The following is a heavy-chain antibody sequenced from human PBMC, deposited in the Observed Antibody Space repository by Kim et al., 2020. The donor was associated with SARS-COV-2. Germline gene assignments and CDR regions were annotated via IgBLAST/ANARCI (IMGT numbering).Heavy chain of an antibody. V-gene: IGHV3-33*01. J-gene: IGHJ4*02. CDR2: K. D-gene: IGHD2-21*01. Sequence: KYYADAVKGRFTISRDNSKNTLYLQMNSLRAEDTAVYYCARHKGGQGFDYWGQGTLVTVSS. CDR3: ARHKGGQGFDY.